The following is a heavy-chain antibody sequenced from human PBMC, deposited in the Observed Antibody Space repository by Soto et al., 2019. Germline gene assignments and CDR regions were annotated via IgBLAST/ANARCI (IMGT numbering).Heavy chain of an antibody. CDR3: ARHITYYYDSSGWGSAFDI. J-gene: IGHJ3*02. D-gene: IGHD3-22*01. CDR1: GGSISSSSYY. CDR2: IYYSGST. Sequence: PSETLSLTCTVSGGSISSSSYYWGWIRQPPGKGLEWIGSIYYSGSTYYNPSLKSRVTISVDTSKNQFSLKLSSVTAADMAVYYCARHITYYYDSSGWGSAFDIWGQGTMVTVSS. V-gene: IGHV4-39*01.